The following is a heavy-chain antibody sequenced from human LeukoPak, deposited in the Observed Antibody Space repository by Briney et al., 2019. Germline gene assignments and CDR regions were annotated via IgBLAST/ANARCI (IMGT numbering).Heavy chain of an antibody. J-gene: IGHJ4*02. CDR2: IQTSGST. V-gene: IGHV4-39*07. Sequence: SEPLSLTCSVSGGSISSRSYYWGWIRQPPAKGLQCIGRIQTSGSTNYNPSLKSRVTMSVDTSKNQFSLKLSSVTAADTAVYYCAREIRFFASVGFFDYWGQGTLVTVS. D-gene: IGHD3-3*01. CDR3: AREIRFFASVGFFDY. CDR1: GGSISSRSYY.